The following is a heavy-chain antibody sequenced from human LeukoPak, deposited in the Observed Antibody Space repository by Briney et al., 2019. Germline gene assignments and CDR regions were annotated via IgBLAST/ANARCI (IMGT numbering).Heavy chain of an antibody. CDR2: IKQDGSEK. CDR1: GFTFNNYA. V-gene: IGHV3-7*05. CDR3: AREEMATNHFDY. Sequence: PGGSLRLSCAASGFTFNNYAMSWVRQAPGKGLEWVANIKQDGSEKYYVDSVKGRFTISRDNAKNSLYLQMNSLRAEDTAVYYCAREEMATNHFDYWGQGTLVTVSS. J-gene: IGHJ4*02. D-gene: IGHD5-24*01.